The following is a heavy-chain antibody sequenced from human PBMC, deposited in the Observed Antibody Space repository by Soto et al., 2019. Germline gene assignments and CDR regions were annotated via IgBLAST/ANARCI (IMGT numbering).Heavy chain of an antibody. CDR1: GFTFSTYG. D-gene: IGHD6-13*01. CDR3: AKDLYAGNSEWGTFDI. J-gene: IGHJ3*02. V-gene: IGHV3-30*18. CDR2: ISYHGSNR. Sequence: PGGSLRLSCAASGFTFSTYGMHWVRQAPGKGLEWVAVISYHGSNRYCADSVKGRFSISRDNSKSTLYLQMNSLRAEDTAVYYCAKDLYAGNSEWGTFDIWGQGTVVTVSS.